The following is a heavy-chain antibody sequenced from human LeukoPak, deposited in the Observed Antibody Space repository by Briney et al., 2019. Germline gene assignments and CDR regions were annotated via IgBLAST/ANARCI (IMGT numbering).Heavy chain of an antibody. V-gene: IGHV3-30*02. D-gene: IGHD3-10*01. CDR2: IRYDGSNK. CDR3: AKDLSKGLLYRRGMYYFDY. Sequence: GGSLRLSCAASGFTFSSYGMHWVRQAPGKGLEWVAFIRYDGSNKYYADSVKGRFTISRDNSKNTLYLRMNSLRAEDTAVYYCAKDLSKGLLYRRGMYYFDYWGQGTLVTVSS. CDR1: GFTFSSYG. J-gene: IGHJ4*02.